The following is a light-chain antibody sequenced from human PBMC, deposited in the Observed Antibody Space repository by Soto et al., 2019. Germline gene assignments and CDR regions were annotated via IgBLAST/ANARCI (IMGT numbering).Light chain of an antibody. CDR3: QSYDSSLTLYV. J-gene: IGLJ1*01. CDR2: GNS. V-gene: IGLV1-40*01. CDR1: SSNIGAGYD. Sequence: QSVLTQPPSLSVAPGQRVTISCNGSSSNIGAGYDVHWYQQFPGTAPKLLIYGNSNRPSGVPDRFSGSKSGTSVSLAITGLQAEDEADYYCQSYDSSLTLYVFGTGTKVTVL.